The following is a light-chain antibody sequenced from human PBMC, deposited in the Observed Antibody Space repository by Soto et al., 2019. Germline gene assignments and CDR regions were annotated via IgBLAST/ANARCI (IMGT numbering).Light chain of an antibody. J-gene: IGKJ4*01. CDR2: EAS. CDR3: QQSNGWTLT. Sequence: EIVLTQSPATLSLSPGERATLSCRASQSVSSYLAWYQQKPGQAPRLLIYEASNRATGIPARFSGSGSGTDFTLTISSLEPEDFAVYYCQQSNGWTLTVGGGTKV. CDR1: QSVSSY. V-gene: IGKV3-11*01.